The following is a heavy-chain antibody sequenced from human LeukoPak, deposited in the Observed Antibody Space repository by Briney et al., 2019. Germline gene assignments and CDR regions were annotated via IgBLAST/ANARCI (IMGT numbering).Heavy chain of an antibody. V-gene: IGHV3-7*01. CDR1: GFTFSNYW. CDR3: ARDQGYCTSASCRGDAFDV. Sequence: GGSLRLSCAASGFTFSNYWMSWVRQAPGKGLEWVAKIKQDGSEKYYVDSVKGRFTISRDNAKNSLSLQMNSLRAEDTAVYYCARDQGYCTSASCRGDAFDVWGQGSMISVTS. J-gene: IGHJ3*01. D-gene: IGHD2-2*01. CDR2: IKQDGSEK.